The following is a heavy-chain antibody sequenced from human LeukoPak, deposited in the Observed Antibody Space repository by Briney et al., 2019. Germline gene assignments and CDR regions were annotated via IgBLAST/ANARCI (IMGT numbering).Heavy chain of an antibody. CDR2: IHYSGST. V-gene: IGHV4-39*07. Sequence: SETLSLTCTVSGGSISSSSYYWAWIRQPPGKGLEWIGSIHYSGSTYYNPSLQSRVTISIDTSKNQFSLKLSSVTAADTAVYYCARLFPPHGVWFDPWGQGTLVTVSS. D-gene: IGHD3-16*01. CDR1: GGSISSSSYY. J-gene: IGHJ5*02. CDR3: ARLFPPHGVWFDP.